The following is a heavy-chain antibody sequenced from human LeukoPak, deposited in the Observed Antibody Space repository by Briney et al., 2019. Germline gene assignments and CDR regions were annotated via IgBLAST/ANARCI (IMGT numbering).Heavy chain of an antibody. Sequence: PGGSLRLSCAASGFTFSSYGMHWVRQAPGTGLEWEAVISYDGSNKYYADSVKGRFTISRDNSKNTLYLQMNSLRAEDTAVYYCAKDSPQPLSYSSSWYPSLDYWGQGTLVTVSS. D-gene: IGHD6-13*01. CDR1: GFTFSSYG. V-gene: IGHV3-30*18. CDR3: AKDSPQPLSYSSSWYPSLDY. J-gene: IGHJ4*02. CDR2: ISYDGSNK.